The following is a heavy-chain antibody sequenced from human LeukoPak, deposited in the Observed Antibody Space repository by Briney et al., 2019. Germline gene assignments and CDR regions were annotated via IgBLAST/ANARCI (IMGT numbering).Heavy chain of an antibody. CDR3: ANGGSYFDY. D-gene: IGHD1-26*01. CDR2: ISYDGSNK. J-gene: IGHJ4*02. Sequence: GGSLRLSCAASGFTFSSYAMHWVRQAPGKGLEWVAVISYDGSNKYYADSVKGRFTISRDNSKNTLHLQMNSLRAEDTAVYYCANGGSYFDYWGQGTLVTVSS. V-gene: IGHV3-30-3*01. CDR1: GFTFSSYA.